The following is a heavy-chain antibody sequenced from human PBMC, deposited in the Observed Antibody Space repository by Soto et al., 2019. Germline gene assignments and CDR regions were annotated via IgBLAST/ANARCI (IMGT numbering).Heavy chain of an antibody. CDR2: IWSAGLT. D-gene: IGHD2-15*01. Sequence: EVQVVESGGGLIQPGGSLRLSCAASGFTVSSKYMNWVRQAPGKGLEWVSVIWSAGLTYYADSVKGRFTISRDNSKNTVYLQMNSLRAEDAAVYYCARELPPDLWGQGTLVTVSS. V-gene: IGHV3-53*01. CDR1: GFTVSSKY. CDR3: ARELPPDL. J-gene: IGHJ5*02.